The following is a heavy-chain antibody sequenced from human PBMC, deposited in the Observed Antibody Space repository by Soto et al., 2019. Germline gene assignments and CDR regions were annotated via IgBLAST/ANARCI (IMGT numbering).Heavy chain of an antibody. D-gene: IGHD6-6*01. J-gene: IGHJ6*02. V-gene: IGHV1-18*01. CDR1: GYTFTSYG. CDR3: ARAEYSSSSGGTVGDYYGMDV. Sequence: ASVKVSCKASGYTFTSYGISWVRQAPGQGLEWMGWISAYNGNTNYAQKLQGRVTMTTDTSTSTAYMELRSLRSDDTAVYYCARAEYSSSSGGTVGDYYGMDVWGQGTTVTVSS. CDR2: ISAYNGNT.